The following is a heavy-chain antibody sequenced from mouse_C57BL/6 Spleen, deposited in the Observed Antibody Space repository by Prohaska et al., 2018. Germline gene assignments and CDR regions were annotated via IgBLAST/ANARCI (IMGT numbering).Heavy chain of an antibody. CDR2: IRLKSDNYAT. D-gene: IGHD1-1*01. CDR3: TGPGSSLGD. J-gene: IGHJ2*01. CDR1: GFTFSNYC. V-gene: IGHV6-3*01. Sequence: KLEESGGGLVQPGGSMKLSCVASGFTFSNYCMNLVRQSPEKGLEWVAQIRLKSDNYATHYAESVKGRFTISRDDSKSSVYLQMNNLRAEDTGIYYCTGPGSSLGDWGKGTTLTVSS.